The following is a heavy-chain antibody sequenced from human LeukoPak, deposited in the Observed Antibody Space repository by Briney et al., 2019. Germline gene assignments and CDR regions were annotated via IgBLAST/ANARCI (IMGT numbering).Heavy chain of an antibody. D-gene: IGHD2-15*01. Sequence: PSQTLALTYAVYGGSFSGYYWSWISQPPGKGLEWIGEINHNGRTKYIPALKSRDTISVDPHKIQVSLKLSSVPAADAAVYYCASPRYCSGGSCYPNWFDPWGQGTLVTVSS. J-gene: IGHJ5*02. CDR3: ASPRYCSGGSCYPNWFDP. CDR1: GGSFSGYY. CDR2: INHNGRT. V-gene: IGHV4-34*01.